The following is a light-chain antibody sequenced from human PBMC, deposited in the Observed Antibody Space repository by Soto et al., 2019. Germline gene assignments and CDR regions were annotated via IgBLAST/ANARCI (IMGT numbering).Light chain of an antibody. CDR1: QSVSSSC. J-gene: IGKJ1*01. Sequence: EIVLTQSPGTLSLSPGGRATLSCRASQSVSSSCLAWYQQKPGQAPRLLIYDASSRATGIPDRFSGSGSGTDFTLTISRLEPEDFAVYYCQQYGSSPWTFGQGTKVEI. CDR2: DAS. CDR3: QQYGSSPWT. V-gene: IGKV3-20*01.